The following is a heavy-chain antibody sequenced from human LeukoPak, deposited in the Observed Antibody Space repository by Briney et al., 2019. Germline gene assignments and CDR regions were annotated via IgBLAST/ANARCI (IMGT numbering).Heavy chain of an antibody. CDR2: INHSGST. CDR3: ARGAVAGTDIGDY. Sequence: SETLSLTCAVYGGSFSGYYWSWIRQPPGKGLEWIGEINHSGSTNYNPSLKSRVTISVDTSKNQFSLKLSSVTAADTAVYYCARGAVAGTDIGDYWGQGTLVTVSA. J-gene: IGHJ4*02. CDR1: GGSFSGYY. D-gene: IGHD6-19*01. V-gene: IGHV4-34*01.